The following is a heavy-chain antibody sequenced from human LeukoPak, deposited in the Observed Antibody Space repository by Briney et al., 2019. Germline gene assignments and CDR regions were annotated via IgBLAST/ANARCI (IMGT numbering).Heavy chain of an antibody. Sequence: SVKVSCKASGGTFSSYAISWVRQAPGQGLEWMGRIIPIFGTANYAQKFQGRVTITADKSTSTAYMELSSLRSEDTAVYYCASLYSSSGGVLYYYYMDVWGKGTTVTVSS. V-gene: IGHV1-69*06. J-gene: IGHJ6*03. CDR1: GGTFSSYA. CDR2: IIPIFGTA. CDR3: ASLYSSSGGVLYYYYMDV. D-gene: IGHD6-13*01.